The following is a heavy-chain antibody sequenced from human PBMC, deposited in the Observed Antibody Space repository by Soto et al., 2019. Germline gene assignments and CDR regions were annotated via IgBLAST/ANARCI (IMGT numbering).Heavy chain of an antibody. Sequence: SETLSLTCTVSGGSISSGGYYWSWIRQHPGKGLEWIGYIYYSGSTYYNPSLKSRVTISVDTSKNQFSLKLSSVTAADTAVYYCARNLYDFWSGSWVSYFDYWGQGTLVTVSS. CDR1: GGSISSGGYY. D-gene: IGHD3-3*01. J-gene: IGHJ4*02. CDR3: ARNLYDFWSGSWVSYFDY. CDR2: IYYSGST. V-gene: IGHV4-31*03.